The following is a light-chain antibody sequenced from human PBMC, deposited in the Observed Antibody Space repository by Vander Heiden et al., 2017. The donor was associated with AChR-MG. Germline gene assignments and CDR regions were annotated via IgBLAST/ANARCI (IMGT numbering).Light chain of an antibody. CDR2: GAS. CDR3: QQDGSSSPLT. V-gene: IGKV3-20*01. Sequence: EIVLTHSPGTLSLSPGERATLSCRASQSVSSSYLAWYQQKPGQAPRLLIYGASSRATGIPDRFSGSGYGTDFTLTISRLEPEDFAVYYCQQDGSSSPLTFGGRTKVEIK. CDR1: QSVSSSY. J-gene: IGKJ4*01.